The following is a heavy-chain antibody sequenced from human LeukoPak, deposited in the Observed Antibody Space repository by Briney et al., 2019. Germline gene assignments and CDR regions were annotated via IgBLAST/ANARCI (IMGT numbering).Heavy chain of an antibody. D-gene: IGHD3-10*01. CDR3: ARVPFGSGSYSTLDY. J-gene: IGHJ4*02. CDR2: FDPEDGET. CDR1: GYTLTELS. V-gene: IGHV1-24*01. Sequence: ASVKVSCKVSGYTLTELSMHWVRQAPGKGLEWMGGFDPEDGETIYAQKFQGRVTMTEDTSTDTAYMELSSLRSEDTAVYYCARVPFGSGSYSTLDYWGQGTLVTVSS.